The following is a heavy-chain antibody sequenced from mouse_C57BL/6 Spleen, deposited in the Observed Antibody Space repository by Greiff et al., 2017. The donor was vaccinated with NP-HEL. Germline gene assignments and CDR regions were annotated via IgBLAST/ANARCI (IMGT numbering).Heavy chain of an antibody. CDR1: GYSITSGYY. J-gene: IGHJ2*01. V-gene: IGHV3-6*01. CDR2: ISYDGSN. D-gene: IGHD2-4*01. Sequence: EVQLQESGPGLVKPSQSLSLPCSVTGYSITSGYYWNWIRQFPGNKLEWMGYISYDGSNNYNPSLKNRISITLDTSKNQFFLKLNSVTTEDTATYYCAKTDDDGPYFDYWGQGTTLTVSS. CDR3: AKTDDDGPYFDY.